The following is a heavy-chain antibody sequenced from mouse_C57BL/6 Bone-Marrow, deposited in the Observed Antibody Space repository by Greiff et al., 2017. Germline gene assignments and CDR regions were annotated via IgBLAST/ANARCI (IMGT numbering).Heavy chain of an antibody. J-gene: IGHJ2*01. V-gene: IGHV1-66*01. CDR2: IYPGSGNT. Sequence: QVQLQQSGPELVKPGASVQISCKASGYSFTSYYIHWVKQRPGQGLAWIGWIYPGSGNTKYNEKFKGKATLTADTSSSTAYMQLSSLTSEDSAVYYCLDSSGLDYWGQGTTLTVSS. CDR3: LDSSGLDY. D-gene: IGHD3-2*02. CDR1: GYSFTSYY.